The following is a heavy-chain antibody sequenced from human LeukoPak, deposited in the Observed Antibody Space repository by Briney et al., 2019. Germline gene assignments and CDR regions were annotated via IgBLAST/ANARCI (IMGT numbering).Heavy chain of an antibody. CDR2: ISGSGGST. Sequence: HTGGSLRLSCAASGFSFSTYAMSWVRQAPGKGLEWVSAISGSGGSTYYADSVKGRFTISRDNSKNTLYLQMNSLRAEDTAVYYCVKDITVTKYWGQGTLVTVSS. V-gene: IGHV3-23*01. CDR1: GFSFSTYA. CDR3: VKDITVTKY. J-gene: IGHJ4*02. D-gene: IGHD4-11*01.